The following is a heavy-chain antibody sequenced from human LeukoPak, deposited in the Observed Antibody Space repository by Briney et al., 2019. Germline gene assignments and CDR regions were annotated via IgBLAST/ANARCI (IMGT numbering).Heavy chain of an antibody. V-gene: IGHV1-18*01. CDR1: GYTFTSYG. CDR3: ARETVYYDSSGYLYYFDY. CDR2: ISAYNGNT. D-gene: IGHD3-22*01. Sequence: GASVKVSCKASGYTFTSYGISWVRQAPGQGLEWMGWISAYNGNTNYAQKLQGRVTMTTDTSTSTAYMELRSLRSDDTAVYYCARETVYYDSSGYLYYFDYWGQGTLVTVSS. J-gene: IGHJ4*02.